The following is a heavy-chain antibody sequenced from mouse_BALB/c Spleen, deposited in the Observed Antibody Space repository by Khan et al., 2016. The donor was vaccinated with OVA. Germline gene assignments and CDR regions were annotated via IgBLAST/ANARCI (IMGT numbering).Heavy chain of an antibody. J-gene: IGHJ3*01. Sequence: EVELVESGGDLVKPGGSLKLSCAASGFTFSTYGMSWVRQTPDKRLEWVANVSTGGGYTYYPDSVKGRFTISRGNAKNTLYLQMSGLKSEDTAMFCGTGVAYYYDSEGFAYWGQGTLVTVSA. CDR2: VSTGGGYT. V-gene: IGHV5-6*01. D-gene: IGHD1-1*01. CDR1: GFTFSTYG. CDR3: TGVAYYYDSEGFAY.